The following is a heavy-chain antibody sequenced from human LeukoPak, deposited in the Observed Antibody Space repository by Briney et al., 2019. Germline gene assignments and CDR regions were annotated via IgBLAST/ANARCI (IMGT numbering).Heavy chain of an antibody. J-gene: IGHJ5*02. CDR2: INHSGST. Sequence: SETLSLTCAVYGGSFSGYYWSWIRQPPGKGLEWIGEINHSGSTNYNPSLKSRVTISVDTSKNQFSLKLSSVTAADTAVYYCAREVTAAALSWFDPWGQGTLVTVSS. CDR1: GGSFSGYY. V-gene: IGHV4-34*01. CDR3: AREVTAAALSWFDP. D-gene: IGHD6-13*01.